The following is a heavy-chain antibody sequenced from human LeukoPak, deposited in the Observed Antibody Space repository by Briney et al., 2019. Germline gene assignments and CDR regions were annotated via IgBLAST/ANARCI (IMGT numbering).Heavy chain of an antibody. CDR1: GFTFSSYG. Sequence: GGSLRLSCAASGFTFSSYGMHWVRQAPGKGQEWVAVISYDGSNKYYADSVKGRFTISRDNSKNTLYLQMNSLRAEDTAVYYCAKDKSVLRDYYYYYGMDVWGQGTTVTVSS. J-gene: IGHJ6*02. CDR2: ISYDGSNK. CDR3: AKDKSVLRDYYYYYGMDV. V-gene: IGHV3-30*18. D-gene: IGHD2-8*02.